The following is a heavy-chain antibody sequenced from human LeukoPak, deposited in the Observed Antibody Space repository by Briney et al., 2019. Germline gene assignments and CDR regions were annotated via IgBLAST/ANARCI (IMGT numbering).Heavy chain of an antibody. D-gene: IGHD3-10*01. J-gene: IGHJ5*02. CDR3: ARITMVRGVIIYAGWFDP. Sequence: ASVKVSCKASGYTFTSYGISWVRQAPGQGLEWMGWISAYNGNTNYAQKLQGRVTMTTDTFTSTAYMELRSLRSDDTAVYYCARITMVRGVIIYAGWFDPWGQGTLVTVSS. CDR1: GYTFTSYG. V-gene: IGHV1-18*01. CDR2: ISAYNGNT.